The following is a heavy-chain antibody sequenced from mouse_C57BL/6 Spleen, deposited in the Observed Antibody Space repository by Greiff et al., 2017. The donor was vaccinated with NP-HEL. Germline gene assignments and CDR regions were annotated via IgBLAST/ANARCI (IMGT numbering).Heavy chain of an antibody. D-gene: IGHD2-3*01. CDR2: INPGSGGT. Sequence: VQLVESGAELVRPGTSVKVSCKASGYAFTNYLIEWVKQRPGQGLEWIGVINPGSGGTNYNEKFKGKATLTADKSSSTAYMQLSSLTSEDSAVYFCARDDGYYCFDYWGQGTTLTVSS. J-gene: IGHJ2*01. CDR3: ARDDGYYCFDY. V-gene: IGHV1-54*01. CDR1: GYAFTNYL.